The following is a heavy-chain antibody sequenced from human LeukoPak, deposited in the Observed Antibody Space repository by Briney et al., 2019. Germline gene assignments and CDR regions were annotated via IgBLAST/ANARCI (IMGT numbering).Heavy chain of an antibody. V-gene: IGHV3-74*01. D-gene: IGHD3-10*01. CDR1: GFTFSSYW. CDR3: ARAGYGSGTYMDV. Sequence: PGGSLRLSCAASGFTFSSYWMHWVRQAPGKGLVWVSRINTDGSTTRYADSVKGRFTISRDNAKNTLYLQMNSLRAEDTAVYYCARAGYGSGTYMDVWGKGTTVTISS. CDR2: INTDGSTT. J-gene: IGHJ6*03.